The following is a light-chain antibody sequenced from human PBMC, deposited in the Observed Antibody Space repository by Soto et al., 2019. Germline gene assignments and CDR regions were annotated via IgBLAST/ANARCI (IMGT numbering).Light chain of an antibody. CDR1: QIISSF. V-gene: IGKV1-39*01. CDR3: QQSYSTPYT. Sequence: DIQMTQSPSSLSASVGDRVTITCRASQIISSFLNWYQQESGKAPKLLIYGASSLQRGVPSRFSGGGSGTDFTLTIGSLQPEDFATYYCQQSYSTPYTLGQGTELEIK. CDR2: GAS. J-gene: IGKJ2*01.